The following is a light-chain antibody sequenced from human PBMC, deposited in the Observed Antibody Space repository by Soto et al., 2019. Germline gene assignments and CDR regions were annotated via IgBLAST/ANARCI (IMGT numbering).Light chain of an antibody. Sequence: ALTQPASVSGSPGQSITISCTGTSSDVGGYNYVSWYQQHPGKTPKLMIYDVSDRPSGVSNRFSGSKSGNTASLTISGLQAEDEADYYCSSYTSGFYVFGTGTKVTVL. CDR3: SSYTSGFYV. J-gene: IGLJ1*01. V-gene: IGLV2-14*01. CDR2: DVS. CDR1: SSDVGGYNY.